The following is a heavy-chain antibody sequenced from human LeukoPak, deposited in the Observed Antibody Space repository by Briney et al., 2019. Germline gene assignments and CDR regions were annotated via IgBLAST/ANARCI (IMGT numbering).Heavy chain of an antibody. J-gene: IGHJ4*02. CDR2: ISATGGFT. CDR1: GFIFKNYV. D-gene: IGHD6-19*01. Sequence: GGSLRLSCEASGFIFKNYVMIWVRQAPGEGLQWVSGISATGGFTYYADYVKGRLTISRDNSKSTMYLEMNSLKAEDTGVYYCAKRSVGSGWYTTQRHFDSWGRGTLVTVSS. V-gene: IGHV3-23*01. CDR3: AKRSVGSGWYTTQRHFDS.